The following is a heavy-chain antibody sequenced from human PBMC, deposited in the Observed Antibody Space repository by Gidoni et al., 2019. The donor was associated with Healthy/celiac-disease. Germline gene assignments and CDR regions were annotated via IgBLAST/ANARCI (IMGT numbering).Heavy chain of an antibody. CDR1: GFTFSRYS. CDR2: ISSSSSYI. CDR3: ARHDSGYDLGYYYYYMDV. J-gene: IGHJ6*03. Sequence: EVQLVESGGGLVKPGGSLRLSCAASGFTFSRYSMNWVRQAPGKGLEWVSSISSSSSYIYYADSVKGRFTISRDNAKNSLYLQMNSLRAEETAVYYCARHDSGYDLGYYYYYMDVWGKGTTVTVSS. D-gene: IGHD5-12*01. V-gene: IGHV3-21*01.